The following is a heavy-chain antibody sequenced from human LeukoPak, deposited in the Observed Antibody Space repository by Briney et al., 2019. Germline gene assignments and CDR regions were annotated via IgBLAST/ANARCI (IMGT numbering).Heavy chain of an antibody. J-gene: IGHJ5*02. V-gene: IGHV4-31*03. Sequence: SETLSLTCTVSGGSISSGGYYWSWIRQHPEQGLEWIGYVFYSGGSYYNPSLKSRLTISVDTSKNQFSLRLSSVTAADTAVYYCARVGSITFDPGGEGTLVTVSS. D-gene: IGHD3-10*01. CDR3: ARVGSITFDP. CDR1: GGSISSGGYY. CDR2: VFYSGGS.